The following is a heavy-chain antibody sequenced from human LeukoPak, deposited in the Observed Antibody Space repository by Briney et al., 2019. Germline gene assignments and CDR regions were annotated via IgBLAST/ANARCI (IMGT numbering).Heavy chain of an antibody. Sequence: SETLSLTCTVSGGSISSGSDYWTWIRQPAGKGLEWIGHLYSSGATSYNPPLQSRVTISVDASKYQFSLRLTSVTAADTAVYYCARHGIPYSSSWYVWFDPRGQGTLVTVSS. V-gene: IGHV4-61*09. CDR1: GGSISSGSDY. CDR2: LYSSGAT. D-gene: IGHD6-13*01. J-gene: IGHJ5*02. CDR3: ARHGIPYSSSWYVWFDP.